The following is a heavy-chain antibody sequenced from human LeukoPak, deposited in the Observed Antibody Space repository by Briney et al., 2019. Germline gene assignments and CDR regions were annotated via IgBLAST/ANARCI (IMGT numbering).Heavy chain of an antibody. D-gene: IGHD5-24*01. CDR3: AREGRYRYGYNEYHSYMDI. J-gene: IGHJ6*03. V-gene: IGHV4-59*02. CDR1: GGAVNSYY. Sequence: SETLSLTCNVSGGAVNSYYWSWIRQTPGEGLKWIGYISHNGNIDYAPSLKSRVTMSIDTTKNQFSLKLTSVTAADTALYFCAREGRYRYGYNEYHSYMDIWGKGTTVTVSS. CDR2: ISHNGNI.